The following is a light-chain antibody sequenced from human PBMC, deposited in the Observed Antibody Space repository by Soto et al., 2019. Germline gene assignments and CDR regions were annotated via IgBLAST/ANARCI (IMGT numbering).Light chain of an antibody. CDR1: SSDVGGYDY. CDR3: SSYAVGNKPQ. Sequence: QSALTQPPSASGSHGQSVTISCTGTSSDVGGYDYVSWYQHHPGKAPRLLIYEVSKRPSGVPDRFSGSKSGNTASLTVSGLQADDEADSFCSSYAVGNKPQFGGGTKLTVL. J-gene: IGLJ2*01. CDR2: EVS. V-gene: IGLV2-8*01.